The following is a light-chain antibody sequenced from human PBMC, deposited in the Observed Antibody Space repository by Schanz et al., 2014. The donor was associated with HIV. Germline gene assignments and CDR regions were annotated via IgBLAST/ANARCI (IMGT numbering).Light chain of an antibody. J-gene: IGLJ3*02. Sequence: QSALTQPASVSGSPGQSITISCTGTSSDIGNSNLVSWYQQHPGKAPKLLIFDGRKRPSGVSSRFSGSKSGDTASLTISGLQAEDEAEYFCTLSSTNTCVFGGGTKLTVL. CDR3: TLSSTNTCV. V-gene: IGLV2-14*02. CDR1: SSDIGNSNL. CDR2: DGR.